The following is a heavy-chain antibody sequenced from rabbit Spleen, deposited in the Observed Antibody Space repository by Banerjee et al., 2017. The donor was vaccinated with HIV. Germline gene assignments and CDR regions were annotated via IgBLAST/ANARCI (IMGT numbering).Heavy chain of an antibody. J-gene: IGHJ6*01. CDR3: ARDAGTSFSTYDMDL. Sequence: QSLEESGGGLVKPGASLTLTCKASGFSFNEFSFNGGYDMCWVRQAPGKGLEWVACAYAGSSDSTYSATWAKGRFTISKTSSTTVTLQMTSLTVADTATYFCARDAGTSFSTYDMDLWGPGTLVTVS. D-gene: IGHD8-1*01. CDR1: GFSFNEFSFNGGYD. CDR2: AYAGSSDST. V-gene: IGHV1S40*01.